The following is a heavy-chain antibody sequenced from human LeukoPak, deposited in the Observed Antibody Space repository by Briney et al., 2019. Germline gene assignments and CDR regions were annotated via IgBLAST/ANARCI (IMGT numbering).Heavy chain of an antibody. V-gene: IGHV3-11*04. CDR3: ARIAASNKAFDY. Sequence: GGSLRLSCAASGFAVKSSYMSWIRQAPGKGLEWVSYISSSGNTIYDADSVKGRFTISRDNAKNSLCLQLNSLRAEDTAVYYCARIAASNKAFDYWGQGTLVTVSS. D-gene: IGHD6-13*01. J-gene: IGHJ4*02. CDR2: ISSSGNTI. CDR1: GFAVKSSY.